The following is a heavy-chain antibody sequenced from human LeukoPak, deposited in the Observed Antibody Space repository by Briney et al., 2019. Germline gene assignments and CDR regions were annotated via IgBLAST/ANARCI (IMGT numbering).Heavy chain of an antibody. V-gene: IGHV3-30*18. D-gene: IGHD3-22*01. CDR3: AKSLRYYDSSGYLILQD. CDR1: GFTFRNYG. CDR2: ISYDGGNK. J-gene: IGHJ4*02. Sequence: GGSLRLSCAVSGFTFRNYGIHWVRQAPGKGLEWVAVISYDGGNKYYADSVKGRFTISRDNSKNTLYLQMNSLRAEDTAVYYCAKSLRYYDSSGYLILQDRGQGTLVTVSS.